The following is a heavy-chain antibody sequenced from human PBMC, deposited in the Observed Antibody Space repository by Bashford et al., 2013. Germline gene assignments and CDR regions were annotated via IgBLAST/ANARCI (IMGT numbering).Heavy chain of an antibody. CDR2: RSILVTSRY. V-gene: IGHV5-51*01. Sequence: MGSRSILVTSRYQIQPAFQRPRVTISADKSISTAYLQWSSLKASDTAMYYCARPFCTGGVCHGIDYWGQGTLVTVSS. CDR3: ARPFCTGGVCHGIDY. J-gene: IGHJ4*02. D-gene: IGHD2-8*02.